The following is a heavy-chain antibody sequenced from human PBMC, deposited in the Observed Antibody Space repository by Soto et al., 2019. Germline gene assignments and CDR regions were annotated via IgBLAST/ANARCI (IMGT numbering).Heavy chain of an antibody. CDR3: ARDPLWGTAMVHWYFDL. D-gene: IGHD5-18*01. J-gene: IGHJ2*01. CDR2: ISYDGSNK. V-gene: IGHV3-30-3*01. CDR1: GFTFSSYA. Sequence: QVQLVESGGGVVQPGRSLRLSCAASGFTFSSYAMHWVRQAPGKGLEWVAVISYDGSNKYYAASVKGRFTISRENSKNTMYLQMNSLRAEDTAVYYCARDPLWGTAMVHWYFDLWGGGTLVTVS.